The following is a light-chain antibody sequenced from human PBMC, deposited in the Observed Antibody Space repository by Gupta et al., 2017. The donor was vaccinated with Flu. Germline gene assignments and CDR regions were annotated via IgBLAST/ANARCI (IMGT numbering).Light chain of an antibody. CDR3: GADHVRENIFLVV. CDR2: VGTGGVVG. J-gene: IGLJ2*01. V-gene: IGLV9-49*03. CDR1: SGYSDYK. Sequence: QPVLTQPPSASASLGASVTLTCTLSSGYSDYKVDWYQQKPGKGPRFVMRVGTGGVVGSKGNGIPDRFSVLGSGLNRFLTINNIQEEDEGDYHCGADHVRENIFLVVFGGGTKLTVL.